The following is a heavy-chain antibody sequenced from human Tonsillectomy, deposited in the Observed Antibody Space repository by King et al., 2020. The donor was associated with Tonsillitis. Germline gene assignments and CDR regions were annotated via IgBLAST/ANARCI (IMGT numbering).Heavy chain of an antibody. Sequence: VQLVEFGGGVVQPGRSLRLSCAASGFTFSGHAMHWVRQSPGKGLEWLAVISNDGNNKYYADSLKGRFTISRENSWYTLYLQMNNLRAEDTATYYCARVSYGSGWYGGPDYWGQGTLVTVSS. CDR3: ARVSYGSGWYGGPDY. V-gene: IGHV3-30*04. CDR1: GFTFSGHA. CDR2: ISNDGNNK. J-gene: IGHJ4*02. D-gene: IGHD6-19*01.